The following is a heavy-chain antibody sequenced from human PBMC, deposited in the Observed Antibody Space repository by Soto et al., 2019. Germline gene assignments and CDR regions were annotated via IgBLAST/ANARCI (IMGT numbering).Heavy chain of an antibody. Sequence: SESGGGFVQPGGSLRLSCIVSGLTFSNFRMTWVRQAPGRGLEWVSSLSGSGDNTYYADFVNGRFIISRDNSKTTLYLQMNNLRGEDTAISYCAHQATGAFFPLESWGQGTLVTVSS. V-gene: IGHV3-23*01. CDR3: AHQATGAFFPLES. D-gene: IGHD2-8*02. CDR2: LSGSGDNT. J-gene: IGHJ4*02. CDR1: GLTFSNFR.